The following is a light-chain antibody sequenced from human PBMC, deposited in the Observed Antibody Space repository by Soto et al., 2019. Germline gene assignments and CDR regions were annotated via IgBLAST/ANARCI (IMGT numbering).Light chain of an antibody. CDR2: GAS. V-gene: IGKV3-20*01. J-gene: IGKJ1*01. CDR3: QQYGNSPRT. Sequence: EIVLTQSPDTLSLSPGERATLSCRASQSVSSSYLAWYQQKPGQAPRLLIYGASSSATGIPDRFSGSGSGTDFTLTISRLEPEDFAVYYCQQYGNSPRTFGQGTKVEIK. CDR1: QSVSSSY.